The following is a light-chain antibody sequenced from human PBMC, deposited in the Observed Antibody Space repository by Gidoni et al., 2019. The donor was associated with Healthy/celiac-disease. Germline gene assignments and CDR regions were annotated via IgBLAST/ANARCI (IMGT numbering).Light chain of an antibody. CDR2: EVS. J-gene: IGLJ1*01. V-gene: IGLV2-8*01. CDR1: SSDVGGYNY. Sequence: QSALTQPPSASGSPGPSVTISCTGTSSDVGGYNYVSWYQQHPGKAPKLMIYEVSKRPSGVPDRFSGSKSGNTASLTVSGLQAEDEADYYCSSYGGSNNFVFGTGTKVTGL. CDR3: SSYGGSNNFV.